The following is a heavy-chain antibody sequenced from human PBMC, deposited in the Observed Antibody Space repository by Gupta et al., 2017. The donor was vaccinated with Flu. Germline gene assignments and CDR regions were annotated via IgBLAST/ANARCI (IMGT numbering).Heavy chain of an antibody. Sequence: QVQLQESGPGLVKPSQTLSLSCAVSGDSISSGNHYWSWIRQPAGKGLEWSGRIYISGSTDYNPSLKSRVTISVDTSKNQFSMKLSAMTGADTAAYYCARCRGYYEWNWGQGTLVTVSS. CDR2: IYISGST. V-gene: IGHV4-61*02. CDR1: GDSISSGNHY. D-gene: IGHD3-3*01. CDR3: ARCRGYYEWN. J-gene: IGHJ4*02.